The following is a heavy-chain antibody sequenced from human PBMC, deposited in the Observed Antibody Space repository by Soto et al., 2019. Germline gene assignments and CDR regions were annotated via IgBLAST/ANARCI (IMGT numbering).Heavy chain of an antibody. Sequence: SGPTLVHPTQTLTLTCTFSGFSLSTSGVGVGWIRQPPGKALEWLALIYWDDDKRYSPSLKSRLTITKDTSKNQVVLTMTNMDPVDTATYYCAHRLAGNLRIAAAGGDAFDIWGQGTMVTVSS. CDR2: IYWDDDK. CDR1: GFSLSTSGVG. J-gene: IGHJ3*02. D-gene: IGHD6-13*01. V-gene: IGHV2-5*02. CDR3: AHRLAGNLRIAAAGGDAFDI.